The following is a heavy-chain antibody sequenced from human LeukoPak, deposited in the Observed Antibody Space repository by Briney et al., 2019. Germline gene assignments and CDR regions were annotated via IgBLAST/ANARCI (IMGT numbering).Heavy chain of an antibody. CDR2: IIPIFGTA. Sequence: ASVKVSCKASGYTFTSYAISWVRQAPGQGLEWMGGIIPIFGTANYAQKFQGRVTITADESTSTAYMELSSLRSEDTAVYYCATLTSSKYYYGSGSYYFDYWGQGTLVTVSS. D-gene: IGHD3-10*01. CDR1: GYTFTSYA. CDR3: ATLTSSKYYYGSGSYYFDY. J-gene: IGHJ4*02. V-gene: IGHV1-69*13.